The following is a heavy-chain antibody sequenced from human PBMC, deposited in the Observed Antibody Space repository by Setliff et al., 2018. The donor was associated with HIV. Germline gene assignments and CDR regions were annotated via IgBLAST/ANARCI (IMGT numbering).Heavy chain of an antibody. D-gene: IGHD2-15*01. CDR3: ARQRADCSGGSCYGY. Sequence: NPSETLSLTCTVSTGSISRYFYYWAWIRQPPGKGLEWIGSFYSGGGTSYNPSLNSRVTISVDTSKNQFSLRLRSVTAADTSMYYCARQRADCSGGSCYGYWGQGTLVTSPQ. V-gene: IGHV4-39*01. J-gene: IGHJ4*01. CDR1: TGSISRYFYY. CDR2: FYSGGGT.